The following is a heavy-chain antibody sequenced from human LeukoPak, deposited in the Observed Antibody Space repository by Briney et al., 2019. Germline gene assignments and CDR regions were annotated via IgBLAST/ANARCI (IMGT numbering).Heavy chain of an antibody. D-gene: IGHD1-26*01. CDR3: ARGLASGSSGG. Sequence: PGGSLRLSCAASGFTFSSYWMHWVRQAPGKGLVWVSRINTDGSATTYAASVKGRFTISRDNAKNTLYLQMNSLRADDTAVYYCARGLASGSSGGWGQGTLVTVSS. CDR2: INTDGSAT. J-gene: IGHJ4*02. V-gene: IGHV3-74*01. CDR1: GFTFSSYW.